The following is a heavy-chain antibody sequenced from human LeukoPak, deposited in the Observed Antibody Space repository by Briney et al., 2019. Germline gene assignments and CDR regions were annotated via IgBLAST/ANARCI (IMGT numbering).Heavy chain of an antibody. D-gene: IGHD2-2*01. J-gene: IGHJ6*02. CDR2: MNPNSGNT. V-gene: IGHV1-8*02. CDR1: GYTFSSFD. Sequence: ASVKVSCKASGYTFSSFDINWVRQATGQGLEWMGWMNPNSGNTGYAQKFQGRVTMTRNTSISTAYMELSSLRSEDTAVYYYARYPYYYGIDVWGQGTTVTVSS. CDR3: ARYPYYYGIDV.